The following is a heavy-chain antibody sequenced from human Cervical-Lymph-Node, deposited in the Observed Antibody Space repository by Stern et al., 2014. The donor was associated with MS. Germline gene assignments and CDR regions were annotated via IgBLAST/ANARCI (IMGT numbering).Heavy chain of an antibody. CDR3: AKTTSFLYYYAMDV. D-gene: IGHD4-11*01. J-gene: IGHJ6*02. CDR2: ISGYNGNT. CDR1: GYTFTRHG. V-gene: IGHV1-18*04. Sequence: VQLVESGAEVKKPGASVKVSCKASGYTFTRHGISWVRQAPGQGLEWLGWISGYNGNTRYAQMLQGRVTMTTDTSTSTAYMDLRSLRSDDTAVYYCAKTTSFLYYYAMDVWGQGTTVTVS.